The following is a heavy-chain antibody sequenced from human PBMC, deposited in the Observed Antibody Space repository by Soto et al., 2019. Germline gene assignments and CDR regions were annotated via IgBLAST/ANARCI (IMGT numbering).Heavy chain of an antibody. CDR3: AKATATSGGAFEI. CDR1: GFNFNIYA. CDR2: ILVGGST. Sequence: GGSLRLSCVGSGFNFNIYAMTWVRQAPGKGLEWVSTILVGGSTHYEDAVKGRFTISRDTSKNTVYLQMNSPTAGDTAVYYCAKATATSGGAFEIYGQGTMVTVSS. D-gene: IGHD1-1*01. J-gene: IGHJ3*02. V-gene: IGHV3-23*01.